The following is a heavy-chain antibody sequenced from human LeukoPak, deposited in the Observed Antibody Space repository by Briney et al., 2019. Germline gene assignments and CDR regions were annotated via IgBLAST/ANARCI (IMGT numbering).Heavy chain of an antibody. CDR2: IYYSGST. Sequence: SETLSLTCTVSGGSISSGDYYWSWIRQPPGKGLEWIGYIYYSGSTYYNPSLKSRVTISVDRSKNQFSLKLSSVTAADTAVHYCARDIILDYYDSSGYYGYFDYWGQGTLVTVSS. V-gene: IGHV4-30-4*08. D-gene: IGHD3-22*01. CDR1: GGSISSGDYY. J-gene: IGHJ4*02. CDR3: ARDIILDYYDSSGYYGYFDY.